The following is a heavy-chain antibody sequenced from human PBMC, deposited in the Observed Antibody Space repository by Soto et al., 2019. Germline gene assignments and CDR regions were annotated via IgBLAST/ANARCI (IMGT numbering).Heavy chain of an antibody. D-gene: IGHD6-13*01. J-gene: IGHJ5*02. Sequence: GGSLRLSCAASGFTFSSYAMSWVRQAPGKGLEWVSAISGSGGSTYYADSVKGRFTISRDNSKNTLYLQMNSLRAEDTAVYYCAKVGAAAGTGLKNWFDPWGQGTLVTVSS. CDR3: AKVGAAAGTGLKNWFDP. CDR2: ISGSGGST. V-gene: IGHV3-23*01. CDR1: GFTFSSYA.